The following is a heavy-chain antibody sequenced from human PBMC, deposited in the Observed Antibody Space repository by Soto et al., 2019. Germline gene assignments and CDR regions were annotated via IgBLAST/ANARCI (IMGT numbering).Heavy chain of an antibody. CDR1: GVSISSYY. Sequence: SETLSLTCTVSGVSISSYYWSWIRQPPGKGLEWIGYIYYSGSTNYNPSLKSRVTISVDTSKNQFSLKLSSVTAADTAVYYCARVDYDFWSGYPPLYYGMDIWGQGTTVTVSS. D-gene: IGHD3-3*01. CDR3: ARVDYDFWSGYPPLYYGMDI. J-gene: IGHJ6*02. V-gene: IGHV4-59*01. CDR2: IYYSGST.